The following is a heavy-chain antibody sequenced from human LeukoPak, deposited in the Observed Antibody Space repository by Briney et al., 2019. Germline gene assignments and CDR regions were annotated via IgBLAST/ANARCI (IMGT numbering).Heavy chain of an antibody. CDR1: GYRFTDYW. D-gene: IGHD3-22*01. V-gene: IGHV5-51*01. J-gene: IGHJ4*02. CDR3: AREPDTSGYSFDY. CDR2: IYPGDSDT. Sequence: GESLKISFKASGYRFTDYWIGWVRQMPGKGLEWMGIIYPGDSDTRYSPSFQGQVTISADKSISTAYLQWSSLKASDTAMYYCAREPDTSGYSFDYWGQGTLVTVSS.